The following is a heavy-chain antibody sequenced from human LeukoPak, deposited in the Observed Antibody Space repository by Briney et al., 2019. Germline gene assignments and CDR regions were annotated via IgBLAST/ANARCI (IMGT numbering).Heavy chain of an antibody. V-gene: IGHV3-74*01. D-gene: IGHD3-9*01. J-gene: IGHJ5*01. CDR3: ARDLTYRDSLTGYHTAWFDS. CDR2: INSDGSST. CDR1: GFTFDNYW. Sequence: GGSLRLSCAASGFTFDNYWMHWVRQAPGKGLVWVSRINSDGSSTVYADSVKGRFTVSRDNAKNTLFLQMNSLRDEDTAVYYCARDLTYRDSLTGYHTAWFDSWGQGTQVTVSS.